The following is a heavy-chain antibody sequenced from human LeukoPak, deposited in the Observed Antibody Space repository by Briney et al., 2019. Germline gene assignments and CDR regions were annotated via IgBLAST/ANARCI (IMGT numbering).Heavy chain of an antibody. J-gene: IGHJ4*02. CDR3: ARVVYSISVVDS. CDR2: SYYSGST. V-gene: IGHV4-39*01. D-gene: IGHD6-6*01. CDR1: GGSTSSSSYY. Sequence: SETLSLTCTVSGGSTSSSSYYWDWIRQPPGKGLEWIGSSYYSGSTYYNPSLKSRVTISVDTSKNQFSLKLRSVTAADKAVYYCARVVYSISVVDSWGQGTLVTVSS.